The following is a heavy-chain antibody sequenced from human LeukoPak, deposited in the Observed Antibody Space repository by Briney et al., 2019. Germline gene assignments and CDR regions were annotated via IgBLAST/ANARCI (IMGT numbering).Heavy chain of an antibody. CDR1: GFNFTNYV. CDR2: IGSDGSDK. Sequence: GGSLRLSCAATGFNFTNYVMHWVRQAPGKGLEWVSFIGSDGSDKHYADSVKGRFTISRDNSKNTLYLQMNSLRPEDTAVYYCAKDLSSGGGYDWGQGTLVTVSS. D-gene: IGHD3-16*01. CDR3: AKDLSSGGGYD. V-gene: IGHV3-30*02. J-gene: IGHJ4*02.